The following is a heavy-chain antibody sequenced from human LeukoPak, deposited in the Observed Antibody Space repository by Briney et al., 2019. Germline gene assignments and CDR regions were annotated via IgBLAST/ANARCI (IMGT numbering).Heavy chain of an antibody. Sequence: GGSLRLSCAASGFTFSSYSMNWVRQAPGKGLEWVSSISSSSYIYYADSVKGRFTISRDNARNSLYLQMNSLRAEDTAVYYCARDGLVDTVSLDYWGQGTLVTVSS. D-gene: IGHD5-18*01. CDR1: GFTFSSYS. J-gene: IGHJ4*02. CDR2: ISSSSYI. V-gene: IGHV3-21*01. CDR3: ARDGLVDTVSLDY.